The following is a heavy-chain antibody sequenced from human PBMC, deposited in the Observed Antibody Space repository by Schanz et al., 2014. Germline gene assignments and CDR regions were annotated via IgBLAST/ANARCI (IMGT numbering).Heavy chain of an antibody. D-gene: IGHD1-26*01. CDR3: ARDHTTESYYSAGPPIDY. CDR2: VHPGGST. V-gene: IGHV3-66*01. CDR1: GFNSDDYA. Sequence: EVQVVESGGGLVQPGGSLRLSCTASGFNSDDYAMHWVRQAPGKGLEWVSFVHPGGSTYYPDSVKGRFTISRDSSKNTLFLQMNSLRAEDTAVYYCARDHTTESYYSAGPPIDYWGQGTLLTVSS. J-gene: IGHJ4*02.